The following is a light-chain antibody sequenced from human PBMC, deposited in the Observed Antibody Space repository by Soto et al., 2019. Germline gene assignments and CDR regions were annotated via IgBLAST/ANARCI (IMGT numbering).Light chain of an antibody. V-gene: IGKV3-15*01. CDR3: QQYNNWPPRT. J-gene: IGKJ1*01. CDR2: GAS. CDR1: QSVSSN. Sequence: EIVMTQSPATLSVSPGERATLSCRASQSVSSNLAWYQQKPGQAPRLLIYGASTRATGIPARFSGSGSGTEFTLTISSLQSEDFAVYYCQQYNNWPPRTFGQGTK.